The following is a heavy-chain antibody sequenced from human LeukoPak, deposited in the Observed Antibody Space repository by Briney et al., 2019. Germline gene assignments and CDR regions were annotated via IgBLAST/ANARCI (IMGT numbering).Heavy chain of an antibody. Sequence: SETLPLTCGVNGGSFSGYDWSWVRQTPGKGLEWIGEINHGGDTNYNPSLKSRVTMSIDTSKKQLFLKVKSVTAADTAVYYCARGLGWKVATMGLFYMDVWGDGTTVTVSS. CDR1: GGSFSGYD. CDR2: INHGGDT. J-gene: IGHJ6*03. D-gene: IGHD5-24*01. CDR3: ARGLGWKVATMGLFYMDV. V-gene: IGHV4-34*01.